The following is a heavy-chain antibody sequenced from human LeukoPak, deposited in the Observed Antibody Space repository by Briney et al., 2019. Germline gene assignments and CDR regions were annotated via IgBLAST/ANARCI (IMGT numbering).Heavy chain of an antibody. J-gene: IGHJ4*02. Sequence: PGGSLRLSCAASGFTFSTYAITWVRQAPGKGLEWVSSISGSGGSTDYADSVKGRFTLSRDNSKNTVHLQMNSLRAEDTALYYCAKTGYTNSWYRLFDYWGQGTLVTVSS. CDR2: ISGSGGST. V-gene: IGHV3-23*01. D-gene: IGHD6-13*01. CDR3: AKTGYTNSWYRLFDY. CDR1: GFTFSTYA.